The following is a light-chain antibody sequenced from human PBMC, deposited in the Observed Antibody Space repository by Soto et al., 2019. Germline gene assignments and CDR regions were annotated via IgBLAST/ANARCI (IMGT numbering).Light chain of an antibody. V-gene: IGKV1-27*01. Sequence: DIQMTQSPSSLSASVGDRVTLTCRASQDISQYLAWYQQRPGKVPKLLIYYASTLQSGVPSRFSASGSGTQFTLTISSLQPEDVENHSCLKYNKDAPGTFGQGTKVDIK. CDR1: QDISQY. CDR3: LKYNKDAPGT. J-gene: IGKJ1*01. CDR2: YAS.